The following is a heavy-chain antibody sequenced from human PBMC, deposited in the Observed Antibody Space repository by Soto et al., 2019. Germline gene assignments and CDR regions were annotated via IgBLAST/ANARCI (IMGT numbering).Heavy chain of an antibody. Sequence: QVQLVQSGAEVKKPGASVKVSCKASGYTFTSYYMHWVRQAPGQGLEWMGIINPSGGSTSYAQKFKGRVTMTRDTSTSTVYMELSSLGSEDTAVYYCARDESIAAAGTFLLCFQHWGQGTLVTVSS. CDR1: GYTFTSYY. V-gene: IGHV1-46*01. D-gene: IGHD6-13*01. CDR2: INPSGGST. J-gene: IGHJ1*01. CDR3: ARDESIAAAGTFLLCFQH.